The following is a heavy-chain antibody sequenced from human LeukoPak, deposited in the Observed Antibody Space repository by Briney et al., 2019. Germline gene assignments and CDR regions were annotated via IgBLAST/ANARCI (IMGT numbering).Heavy chain of an antibody. CDR1: GYTFTGYF. CDR3: ARKGEHYGDYDY. CDR2: ILPNTGGT. J-gene: IGHJ4*02. Sequence: ASVKVSCKASGYTFTGYFLHWVRQAPGQGLEWMGWILPNTGGTHYAQKFQGRVTVTGDTSISTAYMEVSRLTSDDTAVYYCARKGEHYGDYDYWGQGTLVTVSS. V-gene: IGHV1-2*02. D-gene: IGHD4-17*01.